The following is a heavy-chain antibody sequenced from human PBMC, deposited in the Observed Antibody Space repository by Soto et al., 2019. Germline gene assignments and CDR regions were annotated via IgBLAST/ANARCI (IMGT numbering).Heavy chain of an antibody. D-gene: IGHD5-18*01. Sequence: PSETLSLTCAVYGGSFSGYYWSWIRQPPGKGLEWIGEINHSGSTNYNPSLKSRVTISVDTSKNQFSLKLSSVTAADTAVYYCARVVGYGYYYYYYGMDVWGQGTTVTVSS. CDR1: GGSFSGYY. J-gene: IGHJ6*02. V-gene: IGHV4-34*01. CDR2: INHSGST. CDR3: ARVVGYGYYYYYYGMDV.